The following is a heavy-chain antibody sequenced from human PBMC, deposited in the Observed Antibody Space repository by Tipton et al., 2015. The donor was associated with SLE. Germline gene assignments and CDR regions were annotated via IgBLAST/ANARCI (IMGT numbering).Heavy chain of an antibody. CDR2: IHSSGTT. CDR3: AREGLHYDILTGLLWRGYYFDH. V-gene: IGHV4-59*02. J-gene: IGHJ4*01. CDR1: GGAVIHNY. Sequence: TLSLTCSVSGGAVIHNYWSWIRQPPGKGLEWIGYIHSSGTTKYNSSLRNRVTISVDTSKNQFSLRLTSVTAADAAVYYCAREGLHYDILTGLLWRGYYFDHWGHGALVTVSS. D-gene: IGHD3-9*01.